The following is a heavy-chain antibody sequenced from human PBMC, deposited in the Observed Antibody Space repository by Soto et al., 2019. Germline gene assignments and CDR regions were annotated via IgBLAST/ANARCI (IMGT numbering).Heavy chain of an antibody. J-gene: IGHJ6*02. D-gene: IGHD3-22*01. Sequence: PGGSLRLSCAASGFTFSSYAMSWVRQAPGKGLEWVSAISGSGGSTYYADSVKGRFTISRDNSKNTLYLQMNSLRAEDTAVYYCASREITMIVAGMDVWGQGTTVTVSS. CDR2: ISGSGGST. V-gene: IGHV3-23*01. CDR1: GFTFSSYA. CDR3: ASREITMIVAGMDV.